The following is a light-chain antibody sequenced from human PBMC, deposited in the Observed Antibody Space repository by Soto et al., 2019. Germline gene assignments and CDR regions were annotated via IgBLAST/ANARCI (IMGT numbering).Light chain of an antibody. J-gene: IGLJ3*02. CDR1: RSDVWSYNL. CDR3: CSYAGSSRV. CDR2: EGS. V-gene: IGLV2-23*01. Sequence: QSALTQPASVSGSPGQSITISCTGTRSDVWSYNLVSWYQQHPGEAPKLMIYEGSKRPSGVSNRFSGSKSGNTASLTISGLQAEDEADYYLCSYAGSSRVFGGETKLTVL.